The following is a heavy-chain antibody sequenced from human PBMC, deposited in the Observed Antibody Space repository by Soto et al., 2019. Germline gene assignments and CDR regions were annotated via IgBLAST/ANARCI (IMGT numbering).Heavy chain of an antibody. CDR1: GGSISSSSYY. CDR2: IYYSGST. Sequence: TSETLSLTCTVSGGSISSSSYYWGWIRQPPGKGLEWIGSIYYSGSTYYNPSLKSRVTISVDTSKNQFSLKLSPVTAADTAVYYCARVGSGYDSYYFDYWGQGTLVTVSS. CDR3: ARVGSGYDSYYFDY. J-gene: IGHJ4*02. D-gene: IGHD5-12*01. V-gene: IGHV4-39*01.